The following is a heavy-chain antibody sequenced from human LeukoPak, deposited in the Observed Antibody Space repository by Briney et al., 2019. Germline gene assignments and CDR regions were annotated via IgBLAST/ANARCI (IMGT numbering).Heavy chain of an antibody. Sequence: ASVKVSCKASGYTFTSYDINWVRQATGQGLEWMGWMNPNSGNTGYAQKFQGRVTMTRNTSISTAYMVLSSLRSEDTAVYYCARGLGDYEYYYYYMDVWGKGTTVTVSS. CDR1: GYTFTSYD. J-gene: IGHJ6*03. CDR3: ARGLGDYEYYYYYMDV. V-gene: IGHV1-8*01. D-gene: IGHD4-17*01. CDR2: MNPNSGNT.